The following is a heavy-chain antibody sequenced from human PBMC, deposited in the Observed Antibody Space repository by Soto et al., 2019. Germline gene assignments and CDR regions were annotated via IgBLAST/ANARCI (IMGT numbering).Heavy chain of an antibody. J-gene: IGHJ5*02. CDR2: INVGNGNT. CDR1: GYSFTRYN. D-gene: IGHD3-22*01. CDR3: ATPQDYDGCHDS. V-gene: IGHV1-3*01. Sequence: EASVKVSCKTSGYSFTRYNIHWVRQAPGQRLEWMGWINVGNGNTRYSQKFQGRLTLTRDTPGNTAYLELNSLISEDTAVYYCATPQDYDGCHDSWGQGTRVTVSS.